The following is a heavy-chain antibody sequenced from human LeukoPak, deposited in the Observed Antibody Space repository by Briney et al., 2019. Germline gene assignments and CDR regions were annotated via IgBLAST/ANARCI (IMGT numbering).Heavy chain of an antibody. J-gene: IGHJ4*02. CDR2: ISSRSSYI. CDR3: ARQYYDIWSGYYTADYYFDY. Sequence: GGSLRLSCAASGFTFSSYGMNWVRQAPGKGLEWVSSISSRSSYIYYADSVKGRFTISRDNAKNSLYLELHSLGAEDTAVYYCARQYYDIWSGYYTADYYFDYWGQGTLVTVSS. CDR1: GFTFSSYG. V-gene: IGHV3-21*06. D-gene: IGHD3-3*01.